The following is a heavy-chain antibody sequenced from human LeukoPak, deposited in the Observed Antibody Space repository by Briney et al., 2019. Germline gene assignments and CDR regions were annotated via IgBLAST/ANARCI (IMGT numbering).Heavy chain of an antibody. J-gene: IGHJ4*02. D-gene: IGHD7-27*01. CDR1: GGSFSGYY. CDR3: AMNNWGLDY. CDR2: INHSGST. Sequence: SETLSLTCAVYGGSFSGYYWSWIRQPPGKGLEWIGEINHSGSTDYNPSLKSRVTISVDTSKNQFSLKLSSVTAAETAVYCCAMNNWGLDYWGQGTPVTVSS. V-gene: IGHV4-34*01.